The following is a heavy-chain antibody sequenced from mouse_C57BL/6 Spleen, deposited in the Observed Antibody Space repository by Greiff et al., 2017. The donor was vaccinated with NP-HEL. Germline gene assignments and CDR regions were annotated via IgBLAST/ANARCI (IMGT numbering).Heavy chain of an antibody. V-gene: IGHV1-26*01. CDR2: INPNNGGT. CDR1: GYTFTDYY. J-gene: IGHJ2*01. Sequence: EVQLQQSGPELVKPGASVKISCKASGYTFTDYYMNWVKQSHGKSLEWIGDINPNNGGTSYNQKFKGKATLTVDKSSSTAYMELRSLTSEDSAVYYCARWGGDVDYWGQGTTLTVSS. CDR3: ARWGGDVDY.